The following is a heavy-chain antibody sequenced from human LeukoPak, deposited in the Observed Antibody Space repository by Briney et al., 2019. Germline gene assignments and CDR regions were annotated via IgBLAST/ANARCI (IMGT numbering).Heavy chain of an antibody. V-gene: IGHV3-72*01. CDR1: GFTFSDHY. CDR3: ARVSQARVIVVVDDAFDI. D-gene: IGHD3-22*01. CDR2: TRNKANSHTT. J-gene: IGHJ3*02. Sequence: GGSLRLSCAASGFTFSDHYMDWVRQAPGKGLEWVGRTRNKANSHTTEYAASVKGRFTISRDDSKNSLYLQMNSLKTEDTAVYYCARVSQARVIVVVDDAFDIWGQGTMVTVSS.